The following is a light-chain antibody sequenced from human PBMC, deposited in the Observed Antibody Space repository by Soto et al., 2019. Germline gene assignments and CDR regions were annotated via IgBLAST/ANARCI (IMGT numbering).Light chain of an antibody. CDR1: SSNIGAGFA. CDR3: SSYTSSSTNV. Sequence: QSVLTQPPSVSGAPGQRVTISCTGSSSNIGAGFAVRWYQQLPGTAPKLLIYGNINRPSGVPDRFSGSKSGTSASLAISGLQSEDEADYYCSSYTSSSTNVFGTGTKVTVL. V-gene: IGLV1-40*01. J-gene: IGLJ1*01. CDR2: GNI.